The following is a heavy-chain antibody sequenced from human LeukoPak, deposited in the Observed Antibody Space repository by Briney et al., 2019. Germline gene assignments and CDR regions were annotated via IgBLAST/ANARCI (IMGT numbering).Heavy chain of an antibody. Sequence: GESLKISCKGSGYSFTSYWIGWVRQMPGKGLEWMGIIYPGDSDTRYSPSFQGQVTISADKSISTAYLQWSSLKASDTAMYYCARLLYYYDSSGYYHPGAFDIWGQGTMVTVSS. D-gene: IGHD3-22*01. CDR3: ARLLYYYDSSGYYHPGAFDI. CDR2: IYPGDSDT. CDR1: GYSFTSYW. J-gene: IGHJ3*02. V-gene: IGHV5-51*01.